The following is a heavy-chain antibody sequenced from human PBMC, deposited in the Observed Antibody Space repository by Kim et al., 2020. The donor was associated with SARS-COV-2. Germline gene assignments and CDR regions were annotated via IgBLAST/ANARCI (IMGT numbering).Heavy chain of an antibody. V-gene: IGHV3-30*01. D-gene: IGHD3-10*01. CDR3: ARDRGRFGEDDAFDI. J-gene: IGHJ3*02. Sequence: DSVKGRFTISRDNSKNTLYLQMNSLSAEDTAVYYCARDRGRFGEDDAFDIWGQGTMVTVSS.